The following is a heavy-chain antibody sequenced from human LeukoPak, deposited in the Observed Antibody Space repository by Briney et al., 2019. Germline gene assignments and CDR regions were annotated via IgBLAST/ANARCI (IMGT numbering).Heavy chain of an antibody. V-gene: IGHV4-59*01. CDR3: ARDAAMTLSTPLGRDAFDI. CDR1: GGSFSSYY. J-gene: IGHJ3*02. CDR2: IYYSGST. Sequence: PSETLSLTCTVSGGSFSSYYWSWIRQPPGKGLEWIGYIYYSGSTNYNPSLKSRVTISVDTSKNQFSLKLSSVTAADTAVYYCARDAAMTLSTPLGRDAFDIWGQGTMVTVSS. D-gene: IGHD2-2*01.